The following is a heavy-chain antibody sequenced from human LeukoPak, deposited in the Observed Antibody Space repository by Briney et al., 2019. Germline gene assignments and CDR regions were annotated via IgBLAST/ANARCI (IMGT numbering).Heavy chain of an antibody. CDR3: AKAHDIVVVPAAISEGCYFDY. D-gene: IGHD2-2*01. Sequence: GGSLRLSCAASGFTFSDYNMNWVRQAPGKGLEWVSYITNGGSTIHHADSVKGRFTISRDNSKNTLYLQMNSLRAEDTAVYYCAKAHDIVVVPAAISEGCYFDYWGQGTLVTVSS. V-gene: IGHV3-11*01. CDR1: GFTFSDYN. CDR2: ITNGGSTI. J-gene: IGHJ4*02.